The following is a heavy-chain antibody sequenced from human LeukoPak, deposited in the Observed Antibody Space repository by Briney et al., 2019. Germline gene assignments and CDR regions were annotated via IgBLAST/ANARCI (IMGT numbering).Heavy chain of an antibody. J-gene: IGHJ3*02. CDR1: GFSFSTFW. Sequence: GGSLRLSCAASGFSFSTFWMTWVRQAPGKGLAWVANIKADGSVKYYVDSMEGRFTISRDNARSSLYLQVNSLRAEDTAVYCCVRDSNYYHKIGGRYYYYHTLDIWGHGTMVTVSS. V-gene: IGHV3-7*01. D-gene: IGHD3-10*01. CDR3: VRDSNYYHKIGGRYYYYHTLDI. CDR2: IKADGSVK.